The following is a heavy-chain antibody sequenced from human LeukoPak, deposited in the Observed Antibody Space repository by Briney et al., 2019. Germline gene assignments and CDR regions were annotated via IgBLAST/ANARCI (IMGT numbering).Heavy chain of an antibody. CDR1: AFTFSTYA. D-gene: IGHD3-22*01. V-gene: IGHV3-23*01. Sequence: GGSLRLSCAASAFTFSTYAMSWVRQAPGKGLEWVSGISNSGGSTPYADSVRGRFTISRDNSKNSLHLQMNSLRAEDTAVYYCARDPYYYESSGYFFGAFDIWGQGTMVTVSS. J-gene: IGHJ3*02. CDR3: ARDPYYYESSGYFFGAFDI. CDR2: ISNSGGST.